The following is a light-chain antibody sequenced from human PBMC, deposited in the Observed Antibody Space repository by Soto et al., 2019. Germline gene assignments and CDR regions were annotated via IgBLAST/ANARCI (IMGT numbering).Light chain of an antibody. V-gene: IGKV2-28*01. CDR3: IQTLQSPLT. CDR2: LGS. Sequence: IVMTQSPLALPVTPGEPASISCRSSQSLLHTNGYNYLDWYLQKPGQSPQILIFLGSDRASGVTDRFSGSGSGTDFTLKISRVEAEDVGVYYCIQTLQSPLTFGGGTKVEIK. CDR1: QSLLHTNGYNY. J-gene: IGKJ4*01.